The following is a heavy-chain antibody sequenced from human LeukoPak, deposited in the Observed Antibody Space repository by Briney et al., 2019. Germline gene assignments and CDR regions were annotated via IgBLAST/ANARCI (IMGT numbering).Heavy chain of an antibody. CDR3: ARLNGNHFDY. CDR2: INPNSGAT. V-gene: IGHV1-2*02. J-gene: IGHJ4*02. D-gene: IGHD1-14*01. CDR1: GYTFTGYH. Sequence: GASVKVSCKASGYTFTGYHMHWVRQAPGQGLEWMAWINPNSGATDYAQKFQGRVTMTRDTSTSTAHMELSRLRSDDTAVYYCARLNGNHFDYWGQGTLVTVSS.